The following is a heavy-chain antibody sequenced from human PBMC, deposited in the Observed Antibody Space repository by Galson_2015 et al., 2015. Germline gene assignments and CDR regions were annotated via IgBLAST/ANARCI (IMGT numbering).Heavy chain of an antibody. CDR2: ISGSSSYI. V-gene: IGHV3-21*01. J-gene: IGHJ4*02. D-gene: IGHD3-3*02. CDR3: ARGHFALDY. Sequence: WVSSISGSSSYIYYADSVKGRFTISRDNAKNSLYLQMNSLRAEDTAVYYCARGHFALDYWGQGTLVTVSS.